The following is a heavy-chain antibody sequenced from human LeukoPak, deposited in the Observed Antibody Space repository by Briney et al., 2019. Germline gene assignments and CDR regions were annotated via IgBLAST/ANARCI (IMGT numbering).Heavy chain of an antibody. J-gene: IGHJ4*02. CDR3: ARGAYSSGWFRYFDY. D-gene: IGHD6-19*01. CDR2: IRSKAYGGTT. CDR1: GITFGDYA. Sequence: GGSLRLSCTVSGITFGDYAMSWVRQAPGKGLEWVGFIRSKAYGGTTEYAASVEGRFTISRDDSKSIAYLQMNSLRIEDTAVYYCARGAYSSGWFRYFDYWGQGTLVTVSS. V-gene: IGHV3-49*04.